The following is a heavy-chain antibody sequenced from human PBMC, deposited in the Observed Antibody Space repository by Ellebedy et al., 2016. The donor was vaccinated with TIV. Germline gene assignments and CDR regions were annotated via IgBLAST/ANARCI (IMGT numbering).Heavy chain of an antibody. CDR1: GYTFTGYY. V-gene: IGHV1-2*02. CDR3: ARGLAVAGTSHY. D-gene: IGHD6-19*01. J-gene: IGHJ4*02. CDR2: INPNSGGT. Sequence: ASVKVSCKASGYTFTGYYMHWVRQAPGQGLEWMGWINPNSGGTNYAQKFQGRVTMTRDTSISTAYMELSRLRADDTAVYYCARGLAVAGTSHYWGQGTLVTVSS.